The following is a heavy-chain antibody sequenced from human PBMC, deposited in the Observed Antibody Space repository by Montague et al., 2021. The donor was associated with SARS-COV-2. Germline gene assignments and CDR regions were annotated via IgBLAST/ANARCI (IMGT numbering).Heavy chain of an antibody. CDR2: IYYSGXT. J-gene: IGHJ4*02. CDR1: GGSISSSSYY. Sequence: SETLSLTCTVSGGSISSSSYYWGWIRQPPGKGLEWIGSIYYSGXTXYXXXXKXRVTISVDTSKNQFSLKLSSVTAADTAVYYCARQRRGGLVSTPRFFDYWGRGTLVTVSA. V-gene: IGHV4-39*01. D-gene: IGHD6-19*01. CDR3: ARQRRGGLVSTPRFFDY.